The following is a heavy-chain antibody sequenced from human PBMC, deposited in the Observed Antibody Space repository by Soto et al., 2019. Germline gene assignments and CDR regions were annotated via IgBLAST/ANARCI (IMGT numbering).Heavy chain of an antibody. Sequence: PSETLSLTCAVSGYSISSGYYWGWIRQPPGKGLEWIGSIYHSGSTYYNPSLKSRVTISVDTSKNQFSLKLSSVTAADTAVYYCARVGEWELLSWFDPWGQGTLVTVYS. D-gene: IGHD1-26*01. J-gene: IGHJ5*02. V-gene: IGHV4-38-2*01. CDR3: ARVGEWELLSWFDP. CDR1: GYSISSGYY. CDR2: IYHSGST.